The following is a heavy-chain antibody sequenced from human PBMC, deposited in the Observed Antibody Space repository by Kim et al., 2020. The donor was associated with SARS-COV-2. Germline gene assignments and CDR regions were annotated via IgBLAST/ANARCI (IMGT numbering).Heavy chain of an antibody. D-gene: IGHD2-15*01. Sequence: SETLSLTCTVSGGSISSYYWSWIRQPPGKGLEWIGYIYYSGSTNYNPSLKSRVTISVDTSKNQFSLKLSSVTAADTAVYYCARGGGVVANNWFDPWGQGTLVTVSS. V-gene: IGHV4-59*01. CDR1: GGSISSYY. CDR2: IYYSGST. CDR3: ARGGGVVANNWFDP. J-gene: IGHJ5*02.